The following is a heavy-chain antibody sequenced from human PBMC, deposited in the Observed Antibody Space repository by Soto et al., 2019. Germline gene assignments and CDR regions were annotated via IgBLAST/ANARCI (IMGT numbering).Heavy chain of an antibody. CDR2: INYSGST. J-gene: IGHJ4*02. D-gene: IGHD3-10*01. Sequence: KTSETLSLTCTVSSGSISSYNWNWVRQPPGKGLEWIGFINYSGSTHYNPSLKGRDTISLDTSKNQFSLKLNSVTAADTAVYYCARENYYALDYWGPGTLVTVSS. CDR3: ARENYYALDY. CDR1: SGSISSYN. V-gene: IGHV4-59*01.